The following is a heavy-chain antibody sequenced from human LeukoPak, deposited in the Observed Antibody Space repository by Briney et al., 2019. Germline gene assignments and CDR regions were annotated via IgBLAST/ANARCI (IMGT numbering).Heavy chain of an antibody. V-gene: IGHV1-2*06. J-gene: IGHJ4*02. CDR1: GYTFTGYY. CDR3: ARDDGEFVGSSWPFDY. Sequence: ASVKVSCKASGYTFTGYYMHWVRQAPGQGLEWMGRINPNSGGTNYAQKFQGRVTMTRDTSISTAYMELSRLRSDDTAVYYCARDDGEFVGSSWPFDYWGQGTLVTVSS. D-gene: IGHD6-13*01. CDR2: INPNSGGT.